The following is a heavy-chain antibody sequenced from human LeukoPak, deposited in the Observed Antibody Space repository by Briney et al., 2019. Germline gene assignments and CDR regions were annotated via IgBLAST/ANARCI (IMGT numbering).Heavy chain of an antibody. J-gene: IGHJ3*02. Sequence: ASVKVSCKASGYTFTSYGISWVRQAPGQGLEWMGWISAYNGNTNYAQKLQGRVTLTTDTSTSTAYMELRSLRSDDTAVYYCARDSIITFGGVIAYDAFDIWGQGTMVTVSS. CDR2: ISAYNGNT. CDR1: GYTFTSYG. V-gene: IGHV1-18*01. CDR3: ARDSIITFGGVIAYDAFDI. D-gene: IGHD3-16*02.